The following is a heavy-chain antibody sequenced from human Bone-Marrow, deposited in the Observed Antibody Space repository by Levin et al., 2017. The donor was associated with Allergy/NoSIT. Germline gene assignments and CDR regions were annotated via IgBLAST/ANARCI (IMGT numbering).Heavy chain of an antibody. CDR2: IAYDGSNT. CDR1: GFMITSFS. CDR3: VRGSRVGITRGMEY. Sequence: GGSLRLSCAATGFMITSFSMHWVRQAPGKGLEWVAMIAYDGSNTFHADAVKGRFTISRDISKNTLNLQMTSLRKEDTAVYYCVRGSRVGITRGMEYWGQGTQVTVSS. D-gene: IGHD1-26*01. J-gene: IGHJ4*01. V-gene: IGHV3-30-3*01.